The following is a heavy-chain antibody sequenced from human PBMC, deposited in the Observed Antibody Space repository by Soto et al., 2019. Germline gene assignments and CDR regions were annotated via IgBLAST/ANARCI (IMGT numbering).Heavy chain of an antibody. Sequence: QVQLVESGGGVVQPGRSLRLSCAASGFTFSSYAMHWVRQAPGKGLEWVAVISYDGSNKYYADSVKGRFTISRDTSKNTLYLQMNRLRAEDTAVYYCARGMGAMGPGASDYWRQGTLVTVSS. J-gene: IGHJ4*02. D-gene: IGHD5-18*01. CDR3: ARGMGAMGPGASDY. CDR1: GFTFSSYA. CDR2: ISYDGSNK. V-gene: IGHV3-30-3*01.